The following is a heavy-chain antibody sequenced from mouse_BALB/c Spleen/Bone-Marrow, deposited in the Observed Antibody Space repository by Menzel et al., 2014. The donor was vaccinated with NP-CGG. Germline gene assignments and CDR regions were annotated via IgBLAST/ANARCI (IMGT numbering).Heavy chain of an antibody. CDR2: IDPANGNT. J-gene: IGHJ3*01. D-gene: IGHD1-1*01. CDR1: GFNIKDTY. V-gene: IGHV14-3*02. Sequence: VTLKESGAELVKPGASVKLSCTASGFNIKDTYMHWVKQRPEQGLEWIGRIDPANGNTKYDPKFQGKATITADTSSNTAYLQLSSLTSEDTAVYYCAMYYYGSSLFAYWGQGTLVTASA. CDR3: AMYYYGSSLFAY.